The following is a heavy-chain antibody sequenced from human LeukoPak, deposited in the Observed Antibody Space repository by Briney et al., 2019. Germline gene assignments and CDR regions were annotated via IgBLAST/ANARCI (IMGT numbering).Heavy chain of an antibody. D-gene: IGHD3-3*01. CDR2: ISSGSSYI. V-gene: IGHV3-21*04. J-gene: IGHJ3*02. CDR3: AREGWEEGPFGVVNSDAFDI. Sequence: GPLRLSCAASGFTFSSFTMNWVRQAPGKGLEWVSSISSGSSYIYQADSVKGRFTISRDNAKNSLYLQMGSLRAEDMAVYYCAREGWEEGPFGVVNSDAFDIWGQGTMVTVSS. CDR1: GFTFSSFT.